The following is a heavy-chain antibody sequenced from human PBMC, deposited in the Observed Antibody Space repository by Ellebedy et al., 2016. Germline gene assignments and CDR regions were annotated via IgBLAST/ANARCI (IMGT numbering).Heavy chain of an antibody. CDR2: ISYNGGNK. Sequence: GGSLRLSXAASGFTFSSYALHWVRQAPGKGLDWVSLISYNGGNKYYADSVKGRFTISRDNSKNTLSLQLNSLRTEDTAVYYCARPRSSYDSDGYGGSFDIWGRGTMVTVSS. J-gene: IGHJ3*02. D-gene: IGHD5-18*01. CDR1: GFTFSSYA. CDR3: ARPRSSYDSDGYGGSFDI. V-gene: IGHV3-30-3*01.